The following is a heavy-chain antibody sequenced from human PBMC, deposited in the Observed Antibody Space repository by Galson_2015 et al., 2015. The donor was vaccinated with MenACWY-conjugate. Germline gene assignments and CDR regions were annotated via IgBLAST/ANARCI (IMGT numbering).Heavy chain of an antibody. Sequence: SLRLSCAASGFTLSTNDMHWVRQAAGKGLEWVSGIGIAGDTNYSGSVKGRFTISRENAKNSFHLQMNSLRAGDTAVYYCARGKRSTIFGVVISLDYYGLDVWGQGTTVTVSS. J-gene: IGHJ6*02. CDR3: ARGKRSTIFGVVISLDYYGLDV. CDR1: GFTLSTND. V-gene: IGHV3-13*01. CDR2: IGIAGDT. D-gene: IGHD3-3*01.